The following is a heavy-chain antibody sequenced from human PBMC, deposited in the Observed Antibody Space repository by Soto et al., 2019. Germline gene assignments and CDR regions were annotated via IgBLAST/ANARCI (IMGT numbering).Heavy chain of an antibody. V-gene: IGHV3-7*01. Sequence: EVQLVESVGGLVQPGGSLRLSCAASGFTFSSHWMTWVRQAPGKGLEWVANINEDGSEKYYMDSVKGRFTISRDNAKNSLYLQMNSLRAEDTAVFYCARGDNPEYWGQGTLVTVSS. J-gene: IGHJ4*02. CDR2: INEDGSEK. CDR1: GFTFSSHW. CDR3: ARGDNPEY. D-gene: IGHD1-1*01.